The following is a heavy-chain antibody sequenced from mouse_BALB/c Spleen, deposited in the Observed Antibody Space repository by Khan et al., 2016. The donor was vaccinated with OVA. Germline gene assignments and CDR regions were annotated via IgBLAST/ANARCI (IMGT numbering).Heavy chain of an antibody. CDR2: IGPGSGST. CDR3: ARSNYYGSSLYAMDY. CDR1: GYTFTSYW. D-gene: IGHD1-1*01. J-gene: IGHJ4*01. Sequence: DLVKPGASVKLSCKASGYTFTSYWINWIKQRPGQGLEWLGRIGPGSGSTSYNEMFTGKATLTVDTNSRTSYNQLSSLSSEDAAVYFGARSNYYGSSLYAMDYWGQGTSVTVSS. V-gene: IGHV1S41*01.